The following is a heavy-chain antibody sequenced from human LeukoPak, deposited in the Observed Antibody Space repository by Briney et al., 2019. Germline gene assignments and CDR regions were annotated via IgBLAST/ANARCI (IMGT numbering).Heavy chain of an antibody. CDR2: ISLDGSSK. V-gene: IGHV3-30*03. Sequence: PAGSLILSCPASGFSFSNYGMHWARQAPGKGLEWVALISLDGSSKYYADSVKGRFTISRDNAKNSLYLQMNSLRAEDTAVYYCARDHAVYYDSSGYYYEDYWGQGTLVTVSS. CDR3: ARDHAVYYDSSGYYYEDY. J-gene: IGHJ4*02. D-gene: IGHD3-22*01. CDR1: GFSFSNYG.